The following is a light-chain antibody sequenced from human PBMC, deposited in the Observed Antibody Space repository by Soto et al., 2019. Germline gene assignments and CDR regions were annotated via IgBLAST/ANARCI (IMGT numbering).Light chain of an antibody. J-gene: IGLJ3*02. Sequence: QSVLTQPPSASGTPGQRVTISCSGTSSNIGTYTVNWYQQLPGQAPKLLIYTAYQRPSGVPDLFSGSNSGTSASLAINGLASEDEADYYCASWDDNLNGGVFGGGTKLTVL. CDR2: TAY. V-gene: IGLV1-44*01. CDR1: SSNIGTYT. CDR3: ASWDDNLNGGV.